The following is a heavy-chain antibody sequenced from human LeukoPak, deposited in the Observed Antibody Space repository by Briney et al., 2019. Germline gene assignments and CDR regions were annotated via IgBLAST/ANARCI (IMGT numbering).Heavy chain of an antibody. CDR1: GGSFSDNY. CDR2: INHSGST. CDR3: ARAGYRYGYIRYPMDY. D-gene: IGHD5-18*01. V-gene: IGHV4-34*01. Sequence: SETLSLTCAVYGGSFSDNYWSWIRQPPGKGLEWIGEINHSGSTNYNPSPKSRVTISVDTSKNQFSLKLSSVTTAYTAVYYCARAGYRYGYIRYPMDYWGQGTLVTVSS. J-gene: IGHJ4*02.